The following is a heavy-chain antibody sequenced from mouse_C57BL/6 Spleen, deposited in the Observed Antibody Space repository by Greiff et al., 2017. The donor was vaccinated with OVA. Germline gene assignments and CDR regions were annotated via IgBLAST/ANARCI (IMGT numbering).Heavy chain of an antibody. D-gene: IGHD1-1*01. CDR3: ARGYGSSYEDY. CDR1: GYTFTSYW. CDR2: IDPSDSET. J-gene: IGHJ2*01. V-gene: IGHV1-52*01. Sequence: VQLQQPGAELVRPGSSVRLSCKASGYTFTSYWMHWVKQRPIQGLEWIGNIDPSDSETHYNQKFKDKATLTVDKSSSTAYMPLSSLTSEDSAVYYCARGYGSSYEDYWGQGTTLTVSS.